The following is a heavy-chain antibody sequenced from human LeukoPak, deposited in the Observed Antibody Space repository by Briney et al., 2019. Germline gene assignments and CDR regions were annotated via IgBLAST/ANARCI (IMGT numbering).Heavy chain of an antibody. CDR3: ACNAVRYSAYDREEDPSDI. J-gene: IGHJ3*02. Sequence: SETLSLTYAVYGGSFTGNYWRWIRQPPGKGLEWIGEINHSGSTKYNPSLKSRVTMSVDASTNQFFLRLTSVTAADTAVYYCACNAVRYSAYDREEDPSDIWGQGTMVTVSS. CDR1: GGSFTGNY. V-gene: IGHV4-34*01. D-gene: IGHD5-12*01. CDR2: INHSGST.